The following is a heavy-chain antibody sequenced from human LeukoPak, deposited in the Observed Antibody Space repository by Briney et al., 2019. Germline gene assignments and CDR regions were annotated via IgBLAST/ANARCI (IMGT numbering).Heavy chain of an antibody. V-gene: IGHV1-24*01. CDR1: RYTLTELS. CDR3: ATFNRGDSGNDWFDP. Sequence: ASVKVSCKVSRYTLTELSMHWVRQAPGEGLEWMGGFDPEDGETIYAQKFQGRVTMTEDTSTDTAYMELSSLRSEDTAVYYCATFNRGDSGNDWFDPWGQGTLVTVSS. D-gene: IGHD3-10*01. CDR2: FDPEDGET. J-gene: IGHJ5*02.